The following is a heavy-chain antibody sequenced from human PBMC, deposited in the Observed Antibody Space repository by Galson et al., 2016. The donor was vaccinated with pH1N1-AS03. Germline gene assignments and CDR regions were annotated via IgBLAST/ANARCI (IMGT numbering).Heavy chain of an antibody. J-gene: IGHJ6*02. CDR1: GGPFSNYA. CDR3: SSEVPSGPGEVQGLQNDGMDV. V-gene: IGHV1-69*13. Sequence: SVKVSCKVSGGPFSNYAISWVRQAPGQGLEWMGGIIPMLGTANYAQKFQGRVTITADASTRTAYMELSSLTSEDTAVYYCSSEVPSGPGEVQGLQNDGMDVWGQGTTVTVSS. CDR2: IIPMLGTA.